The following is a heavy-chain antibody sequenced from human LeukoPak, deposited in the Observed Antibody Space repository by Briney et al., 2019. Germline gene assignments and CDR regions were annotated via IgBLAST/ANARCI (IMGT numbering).Heavy chain of an antibody. CDR3: ARAGRPITMVRGVTKGWFDP. V-gene: IGHV1-24*01. CDR1: GYTLTELS. J-gene: IGHJ5*02. CDR2: FDPEDGET. Sequence: ASVKVSCKVSGYTLTELSMHWVRQAPGKGLEWMGGFDPEDGETIYAQKFQGRVTMTRDMSTSTVYMELSSLRSEDTAVYYCARAGRPITMVRGVTKGWFDPWGQGTLVTVSS. D-gene: IGHD3-10*01.